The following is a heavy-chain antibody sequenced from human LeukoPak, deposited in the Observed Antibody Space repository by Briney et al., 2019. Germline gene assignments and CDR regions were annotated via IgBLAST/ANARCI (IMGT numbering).Heavy chain of an antibody. CDR3: ARATGYCSGGSCSTGGWFDP. J-gene: IGHJ5*02. V-gene: IGHV1-18*01. D-gene: IGHD2-15*01. CDR2: ISAYNGNT. CDR1: GYTFTSYG. Sequence: RASVKVSCKASGYTFTSYGISWVRQAPGQGLEWMGWISAYNGNTNYAQKLQGRVTMTTDTSTSTAYMELRSLRSDDTAVYYCARATGYCSGGSCSTGGWFDPWGQGTLVTVSS.